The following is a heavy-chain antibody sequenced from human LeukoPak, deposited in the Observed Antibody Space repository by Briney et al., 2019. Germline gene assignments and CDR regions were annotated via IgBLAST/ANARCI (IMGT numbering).Heavy chain of an antibody. CDR1: GFTFSSYA. CDR3: AKSGSHYYDSSGYYRYGDY. CDR2: ISYDGSNK. V-gene: IGHV3-30-3*02. J-gene: IGHJ4*02. Sequence: PGGSLRLSCAASGFTFSSYAMHWVRQAPGKGLEWVAVISYDGSNKYYADSVKGRFTISRDNSKNTLYLQMNSLGAEDTAVYYCAKSGSHYYDSSGYYRYGDYWGQGTLVTVSS. D-gene: IGHD3-22*01.